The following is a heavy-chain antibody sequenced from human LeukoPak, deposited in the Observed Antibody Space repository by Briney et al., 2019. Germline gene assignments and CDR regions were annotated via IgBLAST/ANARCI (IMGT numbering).Heavy chain of an antibody. V-gene: IGHV4-39*01. Sequence: SETLSLTCTVSGGSISSSSYYWGWIRQPPGKGLEWIGSIYYSGSTYYNPSLKSRATISVDSSKNQCSLKLSSVTAADTAVYYCARQGGAEDYYDSSGYYYEQRGGYFDYWGQGTLVTVSS. D-gene: IGHD3-22*01. CDR2: IYYSGST. CDR3: ARQGGAEDYYDSSGYYYEQRGGYFDY. J-gene: IGHJ4*02. CDR1: GGSISSSSYY.